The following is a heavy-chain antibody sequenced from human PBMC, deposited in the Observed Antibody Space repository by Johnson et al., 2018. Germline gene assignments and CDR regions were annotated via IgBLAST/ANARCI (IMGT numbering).Heavy chain of an antibody. D-gene: IGHD1-26*01. CDR3: AKDVGSSRWYYFDC. CDR2: IKSKTYGATT. Sequence: VQLGQGGGGLVEDGGSIGLSCAASGSTFTSVWLNWVRQAPGKGLEWVGRIKSKTYGATTAYAEPVKGRFTISRDNGKNSLFLQMNSLRTEDTALYYCAKDVGSSRWYYFDCWGQGTLVTVSS. CDR1: GSTFTSVW. V-gene: IGHV3-15*07. J-gene: IGHJ4*02.